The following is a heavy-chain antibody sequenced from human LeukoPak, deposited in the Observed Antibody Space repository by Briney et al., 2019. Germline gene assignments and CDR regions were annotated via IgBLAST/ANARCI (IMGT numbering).Heavy chain of an antibody. D-gene: IGHD2-2*01. CDR3: ARIVVVPAAMSRFDP. Sequence: GASVKVSCKASGYTFTSYGISWVRQAPGQGLEWMGWISAYNGNTNYAQKLQGRVTMTTDTSTSTAYMELRSLRSDDTAVYYCARIVVVPAAMSRFDPWGQGTLVTVSS. V-gene: IGHV1-18*01. J-gene: IGHJ5*02. CDR2: ISAYNGNT. CDR1: GYTFTSYG.